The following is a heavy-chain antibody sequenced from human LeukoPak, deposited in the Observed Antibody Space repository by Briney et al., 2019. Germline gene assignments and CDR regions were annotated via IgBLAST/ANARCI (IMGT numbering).Heavy chain of an antibody. CDR3: ARDLGIAAAGTAY. CDR1: GGTFSSYA. D-gene: IGHD6-13*01. CDR2: ITPIFGTA. Sequence: SVKVSCKASGGTFSSYAISWVRQAPGQGLEWMGGITPIFGTANSAQKFQGRVTITTDESTSTAYMELSSLRSEDTAVYYCARDLGIAAAGTAYWGQGTLVTVSS. V-gene: IGHV1-69*05. J-gene: IGHJ4*02.